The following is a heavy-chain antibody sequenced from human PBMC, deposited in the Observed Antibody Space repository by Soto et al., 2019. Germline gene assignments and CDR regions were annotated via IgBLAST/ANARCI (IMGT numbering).Heavy chain of an antibody. CDR2: IYHSGST. CDR3: ARRGGYSYGLRGWFDP. CDR1: GGSISSSNW. J-gene: IGHJ5*02. Sequence: QVQLQESGPGLVKPSGTLSLTCAVSGGSISSSNWWSWVRQPPGKGLEWIGEIYHSGSTNYNPSLKSRVTISVDTSKNQFSLKLSSVTAADTAVYYCARRGGYSYGLRGWFDPWGQGTLVTVSS. D-gene: IGHD5-18*01. V-gene: IGHV4-4*02.